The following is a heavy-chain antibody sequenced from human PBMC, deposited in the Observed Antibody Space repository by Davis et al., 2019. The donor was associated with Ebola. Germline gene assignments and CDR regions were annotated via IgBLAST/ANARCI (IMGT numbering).Heavy chain of an antibody. CDR3: ARGPFTFLSGYGMDV. V-gene: IGHV1-46*01. CDR1: GYTFTSYY. D-gene: IGHD3-16*01. Sequence: AASVKVSCKASGYTFTSYYMHWVRQAPGQGLEWMGIINPSGGSTSYAQKFQGRVTMTRNTSISTAYMELSSLRSEDTAVYYCARGPFTFLSGYGMDVWGQGTTVTVSS. J-gene: IGHJ6*02. CDR2: INPSGGST.